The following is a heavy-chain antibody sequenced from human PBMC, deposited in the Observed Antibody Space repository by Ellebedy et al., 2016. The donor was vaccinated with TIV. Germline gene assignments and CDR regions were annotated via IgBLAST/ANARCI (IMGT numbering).Heavy chain of an antibody. CDR2: ISRNADNT. Sequence: GGSLRLSCAGSGFFFGTYAMTWVRQAPGKGLEWVSTISRNADNTYYADSVKGRFTISRDNSKNTLYLQMNSLRAEDTAVYYCAIGGNYVSSYFFDFWGQGARVTVSS. CDR1: GFFFGTYA. J-gene: IGHJ4*02. V-gene: IGHV3-23*01. D-gene: IGHD3-16*01. CDR3: AIGGNYVSSYFFDF.